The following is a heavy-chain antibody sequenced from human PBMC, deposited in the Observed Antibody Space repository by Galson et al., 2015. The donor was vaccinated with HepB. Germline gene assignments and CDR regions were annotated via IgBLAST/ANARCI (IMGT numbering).Heavy chain of an antibody. CDR2: VDKSGANT. CDR1: GFTFSNYG. V-gene: IGHV3-23*01. J-gene: IGHJ4*02. Sequence: SLRLSCAASGFTFSNYGISWVRQAPGKGLEWVSVVDKSGANTYYADSVKGRFTISRDNSKNTLYLQLNSLSAEDTAVYYCAKRGGRSLHYFDSWGRGTLVTVSS. D-gene: IGHD1-26*01. CDR3: AKRGGRSLHYFDS.